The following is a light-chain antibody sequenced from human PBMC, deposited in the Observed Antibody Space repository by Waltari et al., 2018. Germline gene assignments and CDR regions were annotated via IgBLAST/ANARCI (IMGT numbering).Light chain of an antibody. CDR1: SSDVGNYNL. CDR2: EVS. V-gene: IGLV2-23*02. CDR3: CSYAGSGSSVV. J-gene: IGLJ2*01. Sequence: QSALTQPASVSGSPGQSITISCTGTSSDVGNYNLVSWYQQHPGKAPKLIIYEVSQRPSGVSNRFSGSKSGTTASLTISGLQAEDEADFYCCSYAGSGSSVVFDGGTKLTVL.